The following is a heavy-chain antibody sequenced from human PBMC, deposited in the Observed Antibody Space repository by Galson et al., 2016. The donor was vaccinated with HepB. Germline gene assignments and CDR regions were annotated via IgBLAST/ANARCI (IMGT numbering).Heavy chain of an antibody. CDR2: LTSSGGTA. CDR3: AKMPGYFDH. Sequence: SLRLSCADSGFTFSTYSVSWVRQAPGKGLEWVSALTSSGGTAYYAASVRGRFTISRDNSKNTQYLQMNNLRADDPAVYFCAKMPGYFDHWGQGTLVTVSS. J-gene: IGHJ4*02. V-gene: IGHV3-23*01. D-gene: IGHD2-2*01. CDR1: GFTFSTYS.